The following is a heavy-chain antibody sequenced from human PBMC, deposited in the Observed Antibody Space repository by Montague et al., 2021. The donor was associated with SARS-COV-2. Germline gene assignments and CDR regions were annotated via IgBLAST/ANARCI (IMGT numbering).Heavy chain of an antibody. Sequence: SETLSLTCVVSVDSISPDTRSTLVRLPPWTRLAWGGGISHTGCTKYKPSLKSRVSMSVDKSWNQFSLRLTSVTAADTAIYYCARKGSGRSDLAYWGQGTLVTVSS. V-gene: IGHV4-4*02. CDR3: ARKGSGRSDLAY. CDR2: ISHTGCT. J-gene: IGHJ4*02. CDR1: VDSISPDTR. D-gene: IGHD1-26*01.